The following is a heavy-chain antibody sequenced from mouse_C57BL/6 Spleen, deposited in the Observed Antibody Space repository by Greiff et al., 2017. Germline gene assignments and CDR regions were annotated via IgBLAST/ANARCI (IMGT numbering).Heavy chain of an antibody. CDR2: INPSSGYT. J-gene: IGHJ1*03. D-gene: IGHD3-3*01. V-gene: IGHV1-7*01. CDR1: GYTFTSYW. CDR3: ARCAGTSFLYWYFGV. Sequence: QVQLQQSGAELVKPGASVKLSCKASGYTFTSYWMHWVKQRPGQGLEWIGYINPSSGYTKYNQKFKDKATLTADKSSSTAYMQLSSLTSEDSAVYYCARCAGTSFLYWYFGVWGTGTTVTVSS.